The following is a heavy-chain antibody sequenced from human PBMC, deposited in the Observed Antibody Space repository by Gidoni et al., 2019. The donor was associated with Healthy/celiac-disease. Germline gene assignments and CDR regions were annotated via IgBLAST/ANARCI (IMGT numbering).Heavy chain of an antibody. Sequence: QVQLVESGGGVVQPGRSLRLSCAASGLTVSSYGMHWVRQAPGKGLEWVAVIWYDGSNKYYADSVKGRFTISRDNSKNTLYLQMNSLRAEDTAVYYCARDFDYGDLKPGYWGQGTLVTVSS. CDR3: ARDFDYGDLKPGY. D-gene: IGHD4-17*01. V-gene: IGHV3-33*01. CDR2: IWYDGSNK. J-gene: IGHJ4*02. CDR1: GLTVSSYG.